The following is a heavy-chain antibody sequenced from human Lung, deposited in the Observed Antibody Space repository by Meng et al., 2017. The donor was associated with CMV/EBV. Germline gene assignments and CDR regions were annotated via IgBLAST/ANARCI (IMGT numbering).Heavy chain of an antibody. Sequence: SCAASGFTFSSYAMHWVRQAPGKGLVYVSAISSNGGSTYYADSVKGRFTISRDNSKNTLYLQMGSLRAEDMAVYYCARVRGTTPLFDYWGQGTLVTFSS. CDR1: GFTFSSYA. CDR3: ARVRGTTPLFDY. CDR2: ISSNGGST. D-gene: IGHD1-7*01. J-gene: IGHJ4*02. V-gene: IGHV3-64*02.